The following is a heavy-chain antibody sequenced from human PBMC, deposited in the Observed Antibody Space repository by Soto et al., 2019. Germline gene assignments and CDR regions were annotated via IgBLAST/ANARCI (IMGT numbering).Heavy chain of an antibody. Sequence: QVQLVQSGAEVKKPGSSVKVSCKASGGTFSSYTISWVRQAPGQGLEWMGRIMPILGIANYAQNFQGRLTIPAHKSTRTAYMELSSLRSEDTAVYYCARDVGCSVGRCCSRQISWFDHLGQGTLVTVSS. D-gene: IGHD2-15*01. V-gene: IGHV1-69*08. J-gene: IGHJ5*01. CDR2: IMPILGIA. CDR3: ARDVGCSVGRCCSRQISWFDH. CDR1: GGTFSSYT.